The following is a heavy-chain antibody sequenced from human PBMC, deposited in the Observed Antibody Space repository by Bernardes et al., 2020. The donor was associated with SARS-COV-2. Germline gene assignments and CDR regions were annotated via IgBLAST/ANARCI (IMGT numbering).Heavy chain of an antibody. J-gene: IGHJ4*02. D-gene: IGHD1-26*01. Sequence: GGSLRLSCAASGFTFSSSVMNRVRQAPGKGLEWVSYISTGGSTKYYADSVKGRFTISRDNAKNSLYLQMNSLRAEDTAVYYCAKGSGSYYYFDYWGQGTLVTVS. V-gene: IGHV3-48*03. CDR3: AKGSGSYYYFDY. CDR1: GFTFSSSV. CDR2: ISTGGSTK.